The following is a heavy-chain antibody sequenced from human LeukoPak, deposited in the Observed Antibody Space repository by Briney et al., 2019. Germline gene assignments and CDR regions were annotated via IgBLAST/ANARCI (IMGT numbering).Heavy chain of an antibody. CDR3: ARDGGHDRFGELGFDY. CDR1: GFTFSSYW. J-gene: IGHJ4*02. D-gene: IGHD3-10*01. V-gene: IGHV3-74*01. Sequence: GGSLRLSCAASGFTFSSYWMHWVRPAPGKGLVWVSRINSDGSNTRYADSVKGRFTISRDNAENTVYLQMNSLRAEDTAVYYCARDGGHDRFGELGFDYWGQGTLVTVSS. CDR2: INSDGSNT.